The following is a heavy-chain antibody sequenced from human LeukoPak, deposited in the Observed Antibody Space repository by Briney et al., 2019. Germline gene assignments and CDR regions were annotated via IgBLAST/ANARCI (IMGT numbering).Heavy chain of an antibody. Sequence: GGSLRLSCAASGFTFDDYGMSWVRQAPGKGLEWVSGINWNGGSTGYADSVKGRFTISRDNAKNSLYLQMNSLRAEDTALYYCARDLTSNYGYYYYCMDVWGKGTTVTVSS. CDR3: ARDLTSNYGYYYYCMDV. D-gene: IGHD4-11*01. CDR1: GFTFDDYG. V-gene: IGHV3-20*04. CDR2: INWNGGST. J-gene: IGHJ6*03.